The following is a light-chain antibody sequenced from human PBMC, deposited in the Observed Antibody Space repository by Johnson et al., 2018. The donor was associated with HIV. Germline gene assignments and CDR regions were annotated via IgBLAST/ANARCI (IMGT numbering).Light chain of an antibody. CDR3: GTWASSLSAGV. CDR1: RSNIGNNY. Sequence: QSVLTQPPSVSAAPGQRVTISCSGSRSNIGNNYVSWYQQLPGAAPKLLIYDNNKRPSGIPDRFSGSKSGTSATLDIAGLQTGDEADYYCGTWASSLSAGVFGPGTKVSVL. CDR2: DNN. V-gene: IGLV1-51*01. J-gene: IGLJ1*01.